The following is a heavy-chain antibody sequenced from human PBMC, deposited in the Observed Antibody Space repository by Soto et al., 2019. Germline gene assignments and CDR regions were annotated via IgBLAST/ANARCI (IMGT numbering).Heavy chain of an antibody. CDR1: GFTFSSYA. V-gene: IGHV3-23*01. D-gene: IGHD2-15*01. J-gene: IGHJ4*02. CDR2: ISGSGGST. CDR3: ATSLLPLSAFDY. Sequence: GGSLRLSCAASGFTFSSYAMSWVRQAPGKGLEWVSAISGSGGSTYYADSVKGRFTISRDNSKNTLYLQMNSLRAEDTAVYYCATSLLPLSAFDYWGQGTLVTVSS.